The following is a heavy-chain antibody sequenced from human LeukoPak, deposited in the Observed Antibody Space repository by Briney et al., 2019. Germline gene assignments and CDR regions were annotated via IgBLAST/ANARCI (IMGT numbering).Heavy chain of an antibody. CDR3: ARTQRGYNYGYQYYYHGLDV. D-gene: IGHD5-18*01. CDR2: IYYSGST. CDR1: GGSISSGNYY. Sequence: PSETLSLTCTVSGGSISSGNYYWGWIRQPPGKGLEWIGYIYYSGSTNYNPSLKSRVTISVDTSKIRFSLKLSSVTAADTAVYYCARTQRGYNYGYQYYYHGLDVWGQGTTVTVSS. V-gene: IGHV4-61*01. J-gene: IGHJ6*02.